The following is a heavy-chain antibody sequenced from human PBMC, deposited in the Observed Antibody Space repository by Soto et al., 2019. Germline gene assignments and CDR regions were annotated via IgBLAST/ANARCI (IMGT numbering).Heavy chain of an antibody. D-gene: IGHD6-13*01. J-gene: IGHJ4*02. Sequence: QVQLQQWGAGLLKPSETLSLTCAVYGGSFSDYYWSWIRQSPGKGLQWIGEINHSGSTNYNPSLRSRVTTQVDPSKNQFSLKLSSVTAADTAVYYCALTGYSSSWQGYWGQGTLVTVSS. CDR3: ALTGYSSSWQGY. CDR2: INHSGST. CDR1: GGSFSDYY. V-gene: IGHV4-34*01.